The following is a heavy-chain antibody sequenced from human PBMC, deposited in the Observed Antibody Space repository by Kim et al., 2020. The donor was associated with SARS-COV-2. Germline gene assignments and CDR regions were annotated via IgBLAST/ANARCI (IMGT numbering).Heavy chain of an antibody. J-gene: IGHJ6*02. V-gene: IGHV3-30*18. D-gene: IGHD3-3*01. Sequence: GGSLRLSCAASGFTFSSYGMNWVRQAPGKGLEWVAVISYDGSNKYYADSVKGRFTISRDNSKNTLYLQMNSLRAEDTAVYYCAKDSSIFGVVIKSRYYYYGMDVWGQGTTVTVSS. CDR1: GFTFSSYG. CDR3: AKDSSIFGVVIKSRYYYYGMDV. CDR2: ISYDGSNK.